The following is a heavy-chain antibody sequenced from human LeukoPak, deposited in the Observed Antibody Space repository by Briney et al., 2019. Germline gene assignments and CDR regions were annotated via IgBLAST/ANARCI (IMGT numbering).Heavy chain of an antibody. CDR2: IYWSSSGT. J-gene: IGHJ6*02. CDR1: GFNSEDHA. V-gene: IGHV3-9*02. D-gene: IGHD5/OR15-5a*01. CDR3: AREVSLSL. Sequence: PGGSLRLSCVVSGFNSEDHAMHWVRQAPGKGLEWVSGIYWSSSGTGYADSVKGRFTVSRDSAKNSLYLQMNSLRAEDTAVYYCAREVSLSLWGQGTTVTVSS.